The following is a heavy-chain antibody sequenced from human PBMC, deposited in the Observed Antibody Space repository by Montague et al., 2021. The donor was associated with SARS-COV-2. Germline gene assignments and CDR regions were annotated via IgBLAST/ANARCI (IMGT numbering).Heavy chain of an antibody. CDR3: ARAVNDYCSGGSCYSFTRFDP. CDR2: ISWNSGSI. J-gene: IGHJ5*02. Sequence: SLRLSCAASGFTFGDYAMHWVRQAPGKGLEWVSGISWNSGSIGYADSVKGRFTISRDNAKNSLYLQMNSLRAEDTAVYYCARAVNDYCSGGSCYSFTRFDPWGQGTLVTVSS. CDR1: GFTFGDYA. V-gene: IGHV3-9*01. D-gene: IGHD2-15*01.